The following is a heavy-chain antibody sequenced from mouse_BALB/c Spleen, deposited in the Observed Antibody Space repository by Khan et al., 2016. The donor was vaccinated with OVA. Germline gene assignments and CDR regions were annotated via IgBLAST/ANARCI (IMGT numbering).Heavy chain of an antibody. J-gene: IGHJ2*01. CDR2: IDPYHGGT. Sequence: EVQLQESGPELVKPGASVKVSCKASGYSFTDYNIFWVKQSLGKSLEWIGYIDPYHGGTNYNQKFKGEATLTVDKSSTTAFMHLNSLKSEDSAVYYCALILCYGSGFDCWGQGTTLTVSS. CDR3: ALILCYGSGFDC. V-gene: IGHV1S135*01. CDR1: GYSFTDYN. D-gene: IGHD1-1*01.